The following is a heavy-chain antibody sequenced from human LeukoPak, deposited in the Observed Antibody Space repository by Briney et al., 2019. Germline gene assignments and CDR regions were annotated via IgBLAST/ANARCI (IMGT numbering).Heavy chain of an antibody. D-gene: IGHD2-2*01. V-gene: IGHV4-34*01. J-gene: IGHJ3*02. Sequence: PSVTLSLTCAVYGGSFSGYYWSWIRQPPGKGLEWIGEINHSGSTNYNPSLKSRVTISVDTSKNQFSLKLSSVTAADTAVYYCAASQRYCSSTSCYADAFDIWGQGTMVTVSS. CDR2: INHSGST. CDR1: GGSFSGYY. CDR3: AASQRYCSSTSCYADAFDI.